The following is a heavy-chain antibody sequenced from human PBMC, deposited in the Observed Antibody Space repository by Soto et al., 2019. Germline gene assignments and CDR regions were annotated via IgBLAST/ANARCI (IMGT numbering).Heavy chain of an antibody. V-gene: IGHV1-3*01. Sequence: ASVKVSCKASGFTFVMYAIHWVRQAPGQGLEWMAWINAGNGHTTYSQKFQGRVTITRDTSARTVYKELRSLRFEDTATYYCARAGWFAEGYFDFWGQGTPVTVSS. D-gene: IGHD3-10*01. J-gene: IGHJ4*02. CDR2: INAGNGHT. CDR1: GFTFVMYA. CDR3: ARAGWFAEGYFDF.